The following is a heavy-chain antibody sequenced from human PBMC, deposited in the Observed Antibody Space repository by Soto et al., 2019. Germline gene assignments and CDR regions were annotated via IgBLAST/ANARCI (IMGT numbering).Heavy chain of an antibody. D-gene: IGHD3-3*01. CDR3: ARDITDFGVVIHYYYYGMDV. J-gene: IGHJ6*02. Sequence: SLRLSCVASGFTFSSYGMHWVRQAPGKGLEWVAVIWYDGSNKYYADSVKGRFTISRDNSKNTLYLQMNSLRAEGTAVYYCARDITDFGVVIHYYYYGMDVWGQGTTVTVSS. CDR2: IWYDGSNK. V-gene: IGHV3-33*01. CDR1: GFTFSSYG.